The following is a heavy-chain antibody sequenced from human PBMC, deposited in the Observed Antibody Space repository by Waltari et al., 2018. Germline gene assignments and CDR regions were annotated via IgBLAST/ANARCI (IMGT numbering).Heavy chain of an antibody. V-gene: IGHV4-59*08. J-gene: IGHJ3*02. CDR1: GGSISSYS. Sequence: QVQLQESGPGLVKPSETLSLTCTVSGGSISSYSWSWIRQPPGKGLEWIGYIYYSGSTNYNPSLKRRVTISVDTSKNQFPLKLSSVTAADTAVYYCARHLSNDAFDIWGQGTMVTVSS. CDR2: IYYSGST. CDR3: ARHLSNDAFDI.